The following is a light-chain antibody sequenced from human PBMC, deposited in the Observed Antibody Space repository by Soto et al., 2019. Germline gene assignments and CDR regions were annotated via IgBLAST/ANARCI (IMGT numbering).Light chain of an antibody. CDR2: ARH. CDR3: CSFTSRRTHV. J-gene: IGLJ1*01. V-gene: IGLV2-23*01. Sequence: QSVLTQPASVSGAPGQSSTISCTGTSRGVGRYEFVSWDQQHPGKGPTLSIYARHKPPSGFSHRFSGSKSRTTASLTISALQAEDEAHSSSCSFTSRRTHVFGPGTKVPVL. CDR1: SRGVGRYEF.